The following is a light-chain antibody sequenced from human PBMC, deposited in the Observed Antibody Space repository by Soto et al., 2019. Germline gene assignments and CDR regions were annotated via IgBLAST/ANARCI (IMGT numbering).Light chain of an antibody. V-gene: IGKV1-5*03. CDR2: KAS. CDR1: QSISSW. Sequence: DIQMTQSPSTLSASVGDRVTITCRASQSISSWLAWYQQKPGKAPKLLIYKASSLESGVPSRFRGSGSGTEFTLTISSLQPDDFATYYCQQYNSYSPWTFGQGTKVAIK. CDR3: QQYNSYSPWT. J-gene: IGKJ1*01.